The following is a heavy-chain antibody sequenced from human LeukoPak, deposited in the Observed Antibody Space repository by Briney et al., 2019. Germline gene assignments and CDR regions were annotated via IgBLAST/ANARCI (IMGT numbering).Heavy chain of an antibody. CDR3: AESISGSPRGGGDY. D-gene: IGHD1-26*01. J-gene: IGHJ4*02. V-gene: IGHV1-2*06. Sequence: ASVKVSCKTSGYTFTNHYIYWVRQAPGQGLEWMGQINCNNGGANFAQKFQDRVTVTRDTSITTAYMELSRLKSDDTAVYYCAESISGSPRGGGDYWGQGTLVTVSS. CDR2: INCNNGGA. CDR1: GYTFTNHY.